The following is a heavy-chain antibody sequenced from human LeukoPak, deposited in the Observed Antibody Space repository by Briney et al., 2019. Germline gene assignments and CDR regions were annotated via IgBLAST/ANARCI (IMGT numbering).Heavy chain of an antibody. Sequence: SETLSLTCTVSGGSISSYYWSWIRQPPGKGLEWIGYIYYSGSTNYNPPLKSRVTISVDTSKNQFSLKLSSVTAADTAVYYCARDAGYYYDSSGYLDYWGQGTLVTVSS. V-gene: IGHV4-59*01. CDR2: IYYSGST. D-gene: IGHD3-22*01. CDR1: GGSISSYY. CDR3: ARDAGYYYDSSGYLDY. J-gene: IGHJ4*02.